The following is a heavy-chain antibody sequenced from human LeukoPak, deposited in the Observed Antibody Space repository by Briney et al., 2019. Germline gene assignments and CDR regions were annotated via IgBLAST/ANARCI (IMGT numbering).Heavy chain of an antibody. CDR3: ARSVVGATVQVMYAFDI. D-gene: IGHD1-26*01. J-gene: IGHJ3*02. CDR2: INHSGST. V-gene: IGHV4-34*01. Sequence: RTSETLSLTCAVYGGSFSGYYWSWIRQPPGKGLEWIGEINHSGSTNYNPSLKSRVTISVDTSKNQFSLKLSSVTAADTAVYYCARSVVGATVQVMYAFDIWGQGTMVTVSS. CDR1: GGSFSGYY.